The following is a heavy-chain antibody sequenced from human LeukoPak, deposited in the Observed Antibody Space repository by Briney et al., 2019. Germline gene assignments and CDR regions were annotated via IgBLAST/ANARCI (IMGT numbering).Heavy chain of an antibody. CDR2: IYYSGST. D-gene: IGHD2-15*01. Sequence: SETQSLTCTVSGSSISSYYWSWIRQPPGKGLEWIGYIYYSGSTNYNPSLKSRVTISVDTSKNHFSLKLSSVTAADTAVYYCARLMFFYCSGGSCYYAFDIWGQGTMVTVSS. J-gene: IGHJ3*02. V-gene: IGHV4-59*08. CDR1: GSSISSYY. CDR3: ARLMFFYCSGGSCYYAFDI.